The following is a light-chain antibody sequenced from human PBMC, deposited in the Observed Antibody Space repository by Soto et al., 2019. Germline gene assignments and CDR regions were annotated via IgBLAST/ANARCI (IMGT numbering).Light chain of an antibody. Sequence: DIQMTQSPSTLSASVGDRVTIXXRASQSVSSWLAWYQQKPGKAPKXMIYAASSLQSGVPSRFSGSGSGTDFTLTISSLQPEDFATYYCQQSYSTPRTFGQGTKVDIK. J-gene: IGKJ1*01. CDR2: AAS. CDR3: QQSYSTPRT. CDR1: QSVSSW. V-gene: IGKV1-39*01.